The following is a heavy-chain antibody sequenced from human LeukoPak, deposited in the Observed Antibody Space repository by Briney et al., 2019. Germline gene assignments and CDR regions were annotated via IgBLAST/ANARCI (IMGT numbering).Heavy chain of an antibody. CDR2: ISSSSSTI. Sequence: WGSLSLTCAASGFTFSSYSMNWVRQAPGKGLEWVSSISSSSSTIYYADSVKGRFTISRDNAKNSLYLQMSRLRDDDTAVYYRARFSLLHSNAMDVWGQGTTVTVSS. V-gene: IGHV3-48*02. CDR1: GFTFSSYS. CDR3: ARFSLLHSNAMDV. D-gene: IGHD5-18*01. J-gene: IGHJ6*02.